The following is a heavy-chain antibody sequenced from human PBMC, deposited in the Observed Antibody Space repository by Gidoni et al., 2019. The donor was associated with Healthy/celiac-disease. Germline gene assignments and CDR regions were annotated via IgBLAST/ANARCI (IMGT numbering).Heavy chain of an antibody. Sequence: QLQLQESGPGLVKPSETLAVTCPFPGGSIRSSSYYWGWIRQPPGKGLEWIGSIYYSGSTYYNPALKSRVTISVDTSKNQFALKLSSVTAADTAVYYCASSYCSGGSCRDFDIWGQGTMVTVSS. D-gene: IGHD2-15*01. CDR2: IYYSGST. CDR3: ASSYCSGGSCRDFDI. CDR1: GGSIRSSSYY. V-gene: IGHV4-39*01. J-gene: IGHJ3*02.